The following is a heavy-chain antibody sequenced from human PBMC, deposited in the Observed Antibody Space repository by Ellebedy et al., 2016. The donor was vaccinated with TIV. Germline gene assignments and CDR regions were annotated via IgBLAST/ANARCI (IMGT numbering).Heavy chain of an antibody. CDR2: INSDGRST. D-gene: IGHD2-21*02. CDR3: ARGGGCGSGDCWAFDY. V-gene: IGHV3-74*01. CDR1: GFTFSGNW. J-gene: IGHJ4*02. Sequence: GESLKISCAASGFTFSGNWMHWVRQAPGKGLVWVSRINSDGRSTTYADSVKGRFTISRDNAKNTLYLQMTSLRAEDTAVYYCARGGGCGSGDCWAFDYWGQGTLVTVSS.